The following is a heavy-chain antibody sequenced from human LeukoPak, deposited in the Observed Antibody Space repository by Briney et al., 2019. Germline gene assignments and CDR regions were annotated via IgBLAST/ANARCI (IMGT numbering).Heavy chain of an antibody. CDR1: GGTFSSYA. J-gene: IGHJ6*03. CDR3: ARVWTGQWPPHYYYMDV. CDR2: IIPIFGTA. Sequence: GSSVKVSCKASGGTFSSYAIGWVRQAPGQGLEWMGGIIPIFGTANYAQKFQGRVTITADESTSTAYMELSSLRSEDTAVYYCARVWTGQWPPHYYYMDVWGKGTTVTISS. V-gene: IGHV1-69*01. D-gene: IGHD6-19*01.